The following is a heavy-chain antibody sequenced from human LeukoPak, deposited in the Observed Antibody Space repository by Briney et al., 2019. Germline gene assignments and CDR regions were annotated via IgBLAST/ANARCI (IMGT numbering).Heavy chain of an antibody. CDR1: GFTFSSYS. V-gene: IGHV3-21*04. J-gene: IGHJ4*02. CDR3: AKGVEMATVPLFFDY. D-gene: IGHD5-24*01. Sequence: GGSLRLSCAASGFTFSSYSMNWVRQAPGKGLEWVSSISSSSSYIYYADSVKGRFTISRDNAKNSLHLQMNSLRAEDTAVYYCAKGVEMATVPLFFDYWGQGTLVTVSS. CDR2: ISSSSSYI.